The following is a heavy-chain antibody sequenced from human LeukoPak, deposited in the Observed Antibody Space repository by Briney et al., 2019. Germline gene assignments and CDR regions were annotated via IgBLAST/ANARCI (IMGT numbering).Heavy chain of an antibody. CDR2: TNPNSGYT. Sequence: GASVKDSSKASGYTFTSLDINWVRQATGQGLEWMGWTNPNSGYTGYAQKFQSRVTITTNTSISTAYMELSSLRSEDTAVYYCARVGGSINYWGQGTLVTVSS. V-gene: IGHV1-8*03. CDR3: ARVGGSINY. D-gene: IGHD1-26*01. CDR1: GYTFTSLD. J-gene: IGHJ4*02.